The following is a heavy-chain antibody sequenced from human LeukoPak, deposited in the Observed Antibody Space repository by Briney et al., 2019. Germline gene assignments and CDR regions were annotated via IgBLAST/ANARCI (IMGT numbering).Heavy chain of an antibody. J-gene: IGHJ5*02. CDR3: AREITIFGVAYDP. CDR2: INPNSGGT. Sequence: GASVKVSCKASGYTFTSYGISWVRQAPGQGLEWMGWINPNSGGTNYAQKFQGRVTMTRDTSISTAYMELSRLRSDDTAVYYCAREITIFGVAYDPWGQGTLVTVSS. V-gene: IGHV1-2*02. D-gene: IGHD3-3*01. CDR1: GYTFTSYG.